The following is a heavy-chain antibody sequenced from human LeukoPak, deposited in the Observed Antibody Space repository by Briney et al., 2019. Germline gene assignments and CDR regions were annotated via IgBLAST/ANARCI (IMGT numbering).Heavy chain of an antibody. D-gene: IGHD1-26*01. V-gene: IGHV3-53*01. CDR3: ARGGSYLSAFDI. CDR1: GFTVSSNY. Sequence: GGSLRLSCAASGFTVSSNYMSWVRQAPGKGLEGVSIIYSGGSTFYADSVKGRFTISRDNSKNTLYLQMNSLRAEDTAVYYCARGGSYLSAFDIWGQGTMVTVSS. J-gene: IGHJ3*02. CDR2: IYSGGST.